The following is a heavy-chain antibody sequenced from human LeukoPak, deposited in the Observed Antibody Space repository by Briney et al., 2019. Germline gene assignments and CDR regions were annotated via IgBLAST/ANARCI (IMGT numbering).Heavy chain of an antibody. D-gene: IGHD2-2*01. Sequence: GEPLKISCKGSGYSFTSYWIGWVRQMPGKGLEWMGIIYPGDSDTRYSPSFQGQVTISADKSISTAYLQWSSLKASDTAMYYCARQRCSSTSCYFDAFDIWGQGTMVTVSS. CDR1: GYSFTSYW. CDR3: ARQRCSSTSCYFDAFDI. J-gene: IGHJ3*02. V-gene: IGHV5-51*01. CDR2: IYPGDSDT.